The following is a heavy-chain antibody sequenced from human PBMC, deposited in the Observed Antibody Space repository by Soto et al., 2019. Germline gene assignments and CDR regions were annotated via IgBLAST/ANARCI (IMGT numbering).Heavy chain of an antibody. CDR3: ATRRDSGSYGGLDY. CDR1: GGSLSGYY. D-gene: IGHD1-26*01. Sequence: PSXTLSLTCAVYGGSLSGYYWSWIRQPPGKGLEWTGEINHSGSTNYNPSLKSRVTISVDTSKNQFSLKLSSVTAADTAVYYCATRRDSGSYGGLDYWGQGTLVTVSS. J-gene: IGHJ4*02. V-gene: IGHV4-34*01. CDR2: INHSGST.